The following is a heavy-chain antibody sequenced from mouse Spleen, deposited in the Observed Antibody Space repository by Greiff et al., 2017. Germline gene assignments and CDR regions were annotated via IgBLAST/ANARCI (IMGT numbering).Heavy chain of an antibody. D-gene: IGHD2-1*01. CDR2: IYPGDGDT. CDR3: ARSGYYGNYDRYFDV. CDR1: GYAFSSSW. V-gene: IGHV1-82*01. Sequence: VQLQQSGPELVKPGASVKISCKASGYAFSSSWMNWVKQRPGKGLEWIGRIYPGDGDTNYNGKFKGKATLTADKSSSTAYMQLSSLTSEDSAVYFCARSGYYGNYDRYFDVWGTGTTLTVSS. J-gene: IGHJ1*03.